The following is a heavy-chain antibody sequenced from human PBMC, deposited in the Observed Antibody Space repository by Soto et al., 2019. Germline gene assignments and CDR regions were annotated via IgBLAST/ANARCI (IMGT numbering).Heavy chain of an antibody. Sequence: QVQLQQWGAGLLKPSETLSLTCAVYGGSFSGYYWSWIRQPPGKGLEWIGEINHSGSTNYNPSLKSRVTISVDTSKNQFSLKLSSVTAAATAVYYCARVIAAAGTPHHDYWGQGTLVTVSS. CDR3: ARVIAAAGTPHHDY. CDR1: GGSFSGYY. D-gene: IGHD6-13*01. J-gene: IGHJ4*02. CDR2: INHSGST. V-gene: IGHV4-34*01.